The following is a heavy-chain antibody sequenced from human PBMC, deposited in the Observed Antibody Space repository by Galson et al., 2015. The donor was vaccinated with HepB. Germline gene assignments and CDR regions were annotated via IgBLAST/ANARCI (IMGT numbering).Heavy chain of an antibody. V-gene: IGHV4-59*08. CDR1: GGSISSYY. J-gene: IGHJ4*02. Sequence: ETLSLTCTVSGGSISSYYWSWIRQPPGKGLEWIGYIYYSGSTNYNPSLKSRVTISVDTSKNQFSLKLYSVTAADTAVYYCARGRVGAISRFDYWGQGTLVTVSS. CDR3: ARGRVGAISRFDY. CDR2: IYYSGST. D-gene: IGHD1-26*01.